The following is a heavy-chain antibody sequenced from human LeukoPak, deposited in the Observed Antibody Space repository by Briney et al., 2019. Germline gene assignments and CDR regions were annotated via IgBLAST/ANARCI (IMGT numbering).Heavy chain of an antibody. CDR3: ARDRRYCSGGSCYSWAFDI. D-gene: IGHD2-15*01. CDR2: ISAYNGNT. V-gene: IGHV1-18*01. J-gene: IGHJ3*02. CDR1: GYTFTRYG. Sequence: ASVKVSCKASGYTFTRYGISWVRQAPGQGLEWMGWISAYNGNTNYAQKLQGRVTMTTDTSTSTAYMELRSLRSDDTAVYYCARDRRYCSGGSCYSWAFDIWGQGTMVTVSS.